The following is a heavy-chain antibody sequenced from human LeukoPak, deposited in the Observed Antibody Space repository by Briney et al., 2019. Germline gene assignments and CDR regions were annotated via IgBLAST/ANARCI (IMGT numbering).Heavy chain of an antibody. Sequence: SETLSLTCIVSGVSISSSSWSWIRQTAGKGLEWIGRIYTSGSTIYNPSLESRVSMSVDTSKNQFSLELRSVTAADTAVYFCARAGYTISSYRFDYWGQGALVTVSS. CDR3: ARAGYTISSYRFDY. D-gene: IGHD3-16*02. CDR1: GVSISSSS. CDR2: IYTSGST. V-gene: IGHV4-4*07. J-gene: IGHJ4*02.